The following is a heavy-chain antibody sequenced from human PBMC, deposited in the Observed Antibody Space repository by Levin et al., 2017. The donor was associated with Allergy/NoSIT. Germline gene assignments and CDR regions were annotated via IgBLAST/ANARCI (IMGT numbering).Heavy chain of an antibody. CDR3: ASSYDYVWGSYRSLGAGGLDY. CDR1: GFTFSSYA. J-gene: IGHJ4*02. Sequence: SCAASGFTFSSYAMHWVRQAPGKGLEWVAVISYDGSNKYYADSVKGRFTISRDNSKNTLYLQMNSLRAEDTAVYYCASSYDYVWGSYRSLGAGGLDYWGQGTLVTVSS. V-gene: IGHV3-30*04. D-gene: IGHD3-16*02. CDR2: ISYDGSNK.